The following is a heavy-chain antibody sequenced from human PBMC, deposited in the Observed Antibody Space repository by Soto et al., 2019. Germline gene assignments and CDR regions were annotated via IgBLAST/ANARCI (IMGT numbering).Heavy chain of an antibody. J-gene: IGHJ5*02. D-gene: IGHD6-19*01. CDR2: ISHDGINK. CDR1: GFSFSSYA. CDR3: ARDMYSSDYFVKWFEP. V-gene: IGHV3-30-3*01. Sequence: QVRLVESGGGVVQPGRSLRLSCTASGFSFSSYAMYWFRQPPGKGLEGGAVISHDGINKHYAHSVKGRVTVSRDNSNHSLDLQLNSLRGEDTAMYYCARDMYSSDYFVKWFEPWGQGTLVTVSS.